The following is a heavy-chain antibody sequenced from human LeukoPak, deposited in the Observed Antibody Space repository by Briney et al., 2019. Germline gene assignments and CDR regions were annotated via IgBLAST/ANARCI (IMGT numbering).Heavy chain of an antibody. Sequence: ASVKVSCKASGGTFSSYAISWVRQAPGQGLEWMGRIIPILGIANYAQKFQGRVTITADKSTSTAYMELSSLRSEDTAVYYCARGKMRAITMIGDYWGQGTLVTVSS. CDR1: GGTFSSYA. D-gene: IGHD3-22*01. CDR3: ARGKMRAITMIGDY. CDR2: IIPILGIA. J-gene: IGHJ4*02. V-gene: IGHV1-69*04.